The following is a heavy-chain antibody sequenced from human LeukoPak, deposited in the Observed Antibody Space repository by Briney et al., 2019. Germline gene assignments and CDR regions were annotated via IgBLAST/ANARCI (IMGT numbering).Heavy chain of an antibody. CDR3: ARVVSSSPLNNWFDP. CDR1: GYTFTSYG. CDR2: ISAYNGNT. V-gene: IGHV1-18*01. Sequence: AASVKVSCKASGYTFTSYGISWVRQAPGQGLEWMGWISAYNGNTNYAQKLQGRVTMTTDTSTGTAYMELRSLRSDDTAVYYCARVVSSSPLNNWFDPWGQGTLVTVSS. J-gene: IGHJ5*02. D-gene: IGHD6-13*01.